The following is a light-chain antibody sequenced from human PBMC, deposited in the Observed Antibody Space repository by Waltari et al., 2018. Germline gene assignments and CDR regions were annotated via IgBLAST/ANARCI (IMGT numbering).Light chain of an antibody. CDR2: RNN. CDR3: AAWDVSLKGV. V-gene: IGLV1-44*01. Sequence: QSVLTQPPSASGTPGQRVTISCSGSSSNIGSNTVHWYQQLPGMAPKFIICRNNKRPSGVPGRFSGSKSGTSASLAISGLQSDDEADYYCAAWDVSLKGVFGGGTKVTVL. J-gene: IGLJ2*01. CDR1: SSNIGSNT.